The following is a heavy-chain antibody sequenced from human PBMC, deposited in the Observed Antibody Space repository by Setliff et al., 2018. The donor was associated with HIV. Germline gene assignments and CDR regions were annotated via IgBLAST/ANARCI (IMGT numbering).Heavy chain of an antibody. V-gene: IGHV1-18*01. CDR2: INTHNGNT. CDR3: ARGRISVEAAPLGWFDP. J-gene: IGHJ5*02. D-gene: IGHD6-6*01. CDR1: GYTFTKYG. Sequence: RASVKVSCKASGYTFTKYGLSWVRQAPGQGLEWMGWINTHNGNTNSAQKFQGRVTMTTDTSTSTAYMELRNLRSDDTAVYYCARGRISVEAAPLGWFDPWGQGTLVTVSS.